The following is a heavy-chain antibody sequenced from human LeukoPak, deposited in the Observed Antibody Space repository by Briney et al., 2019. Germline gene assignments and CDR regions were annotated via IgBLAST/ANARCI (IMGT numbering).Heavy chain of an antibody. CDR2: IFGSGGSP. J-gene: IGHJ4*02. CDR3: GKTTVGYSSGQKPAWPVDY. CDR1: GFTFASHA. D-gene: IGHD5-18*01. V-gene: IGHV3-23*01. Sequence: GGSLRLSCEASGFTFASHAMSWVRQAPGKGLGWVAGIFGSGGSPHYADSVKGRFTISRDNPRNTVYLQINSLRDEDTAVYYCGKTTVGYSSGQKPAWPVDYWGQGTLVTVSS.